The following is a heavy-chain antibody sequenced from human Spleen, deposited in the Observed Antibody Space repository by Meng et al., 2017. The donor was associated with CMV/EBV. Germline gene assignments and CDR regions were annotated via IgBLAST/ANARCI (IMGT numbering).Heavy chain of an antibody. CDR3: AGCGDFLVFGPFDP. D-gene: IGHD2/OR15-2a*01. CDR2: INPNGGAT. J-gene: IGHJ5*02. V-gene: IGHV1-2*02. CDR1: GYTISGYY. Sequence: SGYTISGYYMRWVRQAPGQGLEWMGWINPNGGATNYAQQFRGGVTMTRDSSIRTAYMVVYGLRSDATAVYCWAGCGDFLVFGPFDPWGQGTLVTVSS.